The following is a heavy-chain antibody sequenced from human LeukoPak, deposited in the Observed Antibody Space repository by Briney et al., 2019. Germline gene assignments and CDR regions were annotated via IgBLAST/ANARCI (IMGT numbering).Heavy chain of an antibody. J-gene: IGHJ4*02. CDR3: ARDRGAYYDSSGYYDY. V-gene: IGHV3-53*01. CDR2: IYSGGST. CDR1: GFTVNSNY. D-gene: IGHD3-22*01. Sequence: GGSLRLSCAASGFTVNSNYMSWVRQAPGKGLEWVSVIYSGGSTYYADSVKGRFTISRDNSKNTLYLQMNSLRAEDTAVYYCARDRGAYYDSSGYYDYWGQGTLVTVSS.